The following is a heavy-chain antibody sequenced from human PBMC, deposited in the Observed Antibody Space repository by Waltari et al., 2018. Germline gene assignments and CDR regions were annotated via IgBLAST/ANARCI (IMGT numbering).Heavy chain of an antibody. Sequence: EEQLVESGGGLAQPGESLRLSCAASGFTFSRYWMDWVRQAPGTGLVWVSRISSDGSTITYADSVKGRFTISRDNAKNTLYVQMNRLRAEDTAVYYCARVATKTYSSPVPGRPYYYGMDVWGQGTTVTVSS. D-gene: IGHD3-22*01. J-gene: IGHJ6*02. CDR3: ARVATKTYSSPVPGRPYYYGMDV. CDR1: GFTFSRYW. V-gene: IGHV3-74*01. CDR2: ISSDGSTI.